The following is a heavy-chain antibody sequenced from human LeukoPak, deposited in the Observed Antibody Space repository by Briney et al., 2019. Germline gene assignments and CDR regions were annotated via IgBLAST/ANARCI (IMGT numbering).Heavy chain of an antibody. J-gene: IGHJ4*02. D-gene: IGHD1-26*01. CDR3: ARNGGYGKFDY. Sequence: SETLTLTCAVSGYPISSIYYWGWIRRPPGKGLEWIGTIDHTGTTYYSPSLKSRVTISVDTSKNQFSLNLNSVTAADTAFYYCARNGGYGKFDYWGQGTLVTVSS. CDR2: IDHTGTT. V-gene: IGHV4-38-2*01. CDR1: GYPISSIYY.